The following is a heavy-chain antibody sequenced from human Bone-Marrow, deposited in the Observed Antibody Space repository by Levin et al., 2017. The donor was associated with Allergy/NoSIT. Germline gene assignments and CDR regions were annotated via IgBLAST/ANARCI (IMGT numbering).Heavy chain of an antibody. J-gene: IGHJ4*02. D-gene: IGHD3-16*01. Sequence: GGSLRLSCAASGFTFSGYSMNWVRQAPGKGLEWVSSISSTSTTIHYADSLKGRFTISRDNGKNSLYLQMNSLRADDTALYYCARGTYGVFDYWGQGALVTVSS. CDR1: GFTFSGYS. CDR2: ISSTSTTI. CDR3: ARGTYGVFDY. V-gene: IGHV3-48*01.